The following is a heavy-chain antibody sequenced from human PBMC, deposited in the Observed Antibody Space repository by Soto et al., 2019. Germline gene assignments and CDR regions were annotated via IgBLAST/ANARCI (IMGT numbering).Heavy chain of an antibody. J-gene: IGHJ5*02. D-gene: IGHD1-7*01. V-gene: IGHV3-48*01. Sequence: EVQLVESGGGLVQPGGSLRLSCAASGFTFSSYSMNWVRQAPGKGLEWVSYISSSSSTIYYADSVKGRFTISRGNAKNSLDLQMNSLRGEDTAVYYCARDIFMKVDWNYDLNLNWFDPWGQGTLVTVSS. CDR3: ARDIFMKVDWNYDLNLNWFDP. CDR2: ISSSSSTI. CDR1: GFTFSSYS.